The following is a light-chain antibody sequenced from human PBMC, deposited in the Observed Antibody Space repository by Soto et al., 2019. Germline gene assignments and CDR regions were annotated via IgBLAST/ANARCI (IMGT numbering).Light chain of an antibody. CDR3: SSFAGSHVA. CDR2: DVT. CDR1: SADVGGYDF. Sequence: QSALTQPRSVSRSPGQSVTISCTGTSADVGGYDFVSWYQQLPGKAPKLMIYDVTKRPSGVPDRFSGSKSGNTASLTISGLQAEDEADYYCSSFAGSHVAFGGGTKLTVL. V-gene: IGLV2-11*01. J-gene: IGLJ2*01.